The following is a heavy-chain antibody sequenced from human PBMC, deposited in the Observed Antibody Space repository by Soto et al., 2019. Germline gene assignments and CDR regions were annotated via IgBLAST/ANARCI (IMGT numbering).Heavy chain of an antibody. V-gene: IGHV1-18*04. Sequence: ASVKVSCKASGYTFTSYGITWVRQAPGQGLEWMGWTSAYNGNTHYAQKLQGRVTMTTDTSTSTAYMELRSLRSDDTAVYYCARGGLGYCTNGVCPANWFDPWGQGTLVTVSS. CDR3: ARGGLGYCTNGVCPANWFDP. CDR2: TSAYNGNT. CDR1: GYTFTSYG. J-gene: IGHJ5*02. D-gene: IGHD2-8*01.